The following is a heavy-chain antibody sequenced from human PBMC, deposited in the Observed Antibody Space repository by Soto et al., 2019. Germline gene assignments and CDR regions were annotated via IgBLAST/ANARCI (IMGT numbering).Heavy chain of an antibody. CDR1: GASISSGGYY. D-gene: IGHD4-17*01. CDR3: ARVPYSDYNYWYFDL. V-gene: IGHV4-31*03. Sequence: SETLSLTCTVSGASISSGGYYWSWIRQLPGKGLEWIGYISHSGSTYYNPSLKSRVIISVDTSKNHFSLKLSSVTAADTAVFYCARVPYSDYNYWYFDLWGRGTLVTVSS. J-gene: IGHJ2*01. CDR2: ISHSGST.